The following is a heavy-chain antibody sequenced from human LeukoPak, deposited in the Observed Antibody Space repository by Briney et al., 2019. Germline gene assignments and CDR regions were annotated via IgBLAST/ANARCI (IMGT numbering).Heavy chain of an antibody. D-gene: IGHD3-9*01. CDR2: INPNRGGT. CDR3: ARDGVYFDWLLQTYHDAFDI. V-gene: IGHV1-2*02. CDR1: GYTFTGYY. J-gene: IGHJ3*02. Sequence: GASVKVSCKASGYTFTGYYMHWVRQAPGQGLEWMGWINPNRGGTNYAQKFQGRVTMTRDTSISTAYMELSRLRSDDTAVYYCARDGVYFDWLLQTYHDAFDIWGQGTMVTVSS.